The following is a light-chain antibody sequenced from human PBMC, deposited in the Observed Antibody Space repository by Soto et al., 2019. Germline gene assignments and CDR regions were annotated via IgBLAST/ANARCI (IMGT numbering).Light chain of an antibody. CDR2: GAS. J-gene: IGKJ1*01. Sequence: DIVMAQSPASLSVSPGEGVTLSCRASQSVGNDLASYQQRAGQAPRLLIYGASTRATGVPARFTGSGSGTDFTLTISSLQSEDFAVYYCQQYYNWPPAWTFGQGTRVDIK. CDR1: QSVGND. CDR3: QQYYNWPPAWT. V-gene: IGKV3-15*01.